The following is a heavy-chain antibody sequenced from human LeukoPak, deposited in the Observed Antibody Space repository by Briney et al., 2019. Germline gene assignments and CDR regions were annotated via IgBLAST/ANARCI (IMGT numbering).Heavy chain of an antibody. CDR2: VSYSGST. J-gene: IGHJ4*02. CDR1: GFTFSSYS. V-gene: IGHV4-59*01. D-gene: IGHD1-7*01. CDR3: ASLSRVAGTFSEFLF. Sequence: KTGGSLRLSCAASGFTFSSYSMIWVRQAPGKGLEWIGYVSYSGSTTYNPSLKSRVTISVDTSKNHFSLKLSSVTAADTAVYYCASLSRVAGTFSEFLFWGQGTLVTVSS.